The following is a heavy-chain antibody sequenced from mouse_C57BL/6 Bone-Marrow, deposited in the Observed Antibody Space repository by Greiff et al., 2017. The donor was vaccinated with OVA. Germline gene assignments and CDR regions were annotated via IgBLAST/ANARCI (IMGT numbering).Heavy chain of an antibody. J-gene: IGHJ4*01. Sequence: VQLQQPGPELVKPGASVKISCKASGYTFTDYYINWVKQRPGQGLEWIGWIFPGSGSTYYNEKFKGKATLTVDKSSSTAYMLLSSLTSEDSAIYFCAREDSSPPYAMDYWGQGTSVTVSS. CDR1: GYTFTDYY. D-gene: IGHD1-1*01. CDR2: IFPGSGST. CDR3: AREDSSPPYAMDY. V-gene: IGHV1-75*01.